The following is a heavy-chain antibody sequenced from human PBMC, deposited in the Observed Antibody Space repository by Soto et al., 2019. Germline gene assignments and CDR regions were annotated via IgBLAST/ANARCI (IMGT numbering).Heavy chain of an antibody. CDR2: IYHSGST. D-gene: IGHD4-17*01. J-gene: IGHJ4*02. CDR1: GGSISSGGYS. Sequence: QLQLQESGSGLVKPSQTLSLTCAVSGGSISSGGYSWSWIRQPPGKGLEWIGYIYHSGSTYYNPSLTRRVTISVDRSKTQFSLKLSSVTAADTAVYYCASSPTTVTSSDYWGQGTLVTVSS. V-gene: IGHV4-30-2*01. CDR3: ASSPTTVTSSDY.